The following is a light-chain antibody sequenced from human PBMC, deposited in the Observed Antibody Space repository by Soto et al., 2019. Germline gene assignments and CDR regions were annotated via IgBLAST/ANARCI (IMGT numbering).Light chain of an antibody. CDR1: SSDVGGYNY. V-gene: IGLV2-14*01. CDR3: CSYAGRYTWV. CDR2: AVS. J-gene: IGLJ2*01. Sequence: QSALTQPASVSGSPGQSITISCTGTSSDVGGYNYVSWYQQHPGKAPKLMIYAVSNRPSGVSNRFSGSKSGNTATLTISGLQAEDEADYYCCSYAGRYTWVFGGGTKVTVL.